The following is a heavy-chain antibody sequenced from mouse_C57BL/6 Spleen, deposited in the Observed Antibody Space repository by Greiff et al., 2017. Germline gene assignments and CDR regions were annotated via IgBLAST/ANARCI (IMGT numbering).Heavy chain of an antibody. CDR1: GYTFTSYW. D-gene: IGHD1-1*01. CDR3: ASWALLRDYAMDY. CDR2: INPSNGGT. Sequence: VQLQQPGTELVKPGASVKLSCKASGYTFTSYWMHWVKQRPGQGLEWIGNINPSNGGTNYNEKFKSKATLTVDKSSSTAYMQLSSLTSEDSAVXYCASWALLRDYAMDYWGQGTSVTVSS. V-gene: IGHV1-53*01. J-gene: IGHJ4*01.